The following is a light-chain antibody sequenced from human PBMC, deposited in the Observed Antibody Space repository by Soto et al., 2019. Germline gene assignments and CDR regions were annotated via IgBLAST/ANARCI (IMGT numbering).Light chain of an antibody. J-gene: IGKJ1*01. Sequence: DILMTQSPSTLSASVGETVTLTCRASQSTSSWVAWYQQRPGKPPKLVIYGASTLERGVPSRFSGSGSGTDFTLTITRLEPEDFVVYYCHQYATSPQTFGQGTKVDIK. CDR1: QSTSSW. CDR2: GAS. CDR3: HQYATSPQT. V-gene: IGKV1-5*03.